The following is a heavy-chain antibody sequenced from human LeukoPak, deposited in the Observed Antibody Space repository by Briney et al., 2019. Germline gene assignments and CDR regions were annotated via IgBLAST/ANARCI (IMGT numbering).Heavy chain of an antibody. J-gene: IGHJ5*02. D-gene: IGHD5-12*01. V-gene: IGHV3-53*01. CDR3: ARVYSIVANWFDP. CDR2: IYSGGST. CDR1: GFTVSSNY. Sequence: GGSLRLSCAASGFTVSSNYMSWVRQAPGKGLEWVSVIYSGGSTYYADSVKGRFAISRDNSKNTLYLQMNSLRAEDTAVYYCARVYSIVANWFDPRGQGTLVTVSS.